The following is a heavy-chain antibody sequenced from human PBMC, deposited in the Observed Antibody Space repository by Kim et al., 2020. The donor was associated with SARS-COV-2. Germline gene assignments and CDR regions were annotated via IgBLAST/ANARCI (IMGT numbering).Heavy chain of an antibody. CDR1: GGTFSSYA. D-gene: IGHD3-22*01. Sequence: SVKVSCKASGGTFSSYAISWVRQAPGQGLEWMGRIIPILGIANYAQKFQGRVTITADKSTSTAYMELSSLRSEDTAVYYCASGRITMIVVDDAFDIWGQGTMVTVSS. V-gene: IGHV1-69*04. CDR2: IIPILGIA. CDR3: ASGRITMIVVDDAFDI. J-gene: IGHJ3*02.